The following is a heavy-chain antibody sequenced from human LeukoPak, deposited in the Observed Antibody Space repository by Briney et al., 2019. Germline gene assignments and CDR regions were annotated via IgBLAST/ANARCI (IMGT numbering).Heavy chain of an antibody. J-gene: IGHJ5*02. CDR2: IIPIFGTA. Sequence: GASVKVSCKASGGTFSSYAISWVRQAPGQALEWKGGIIPIFGTANYAQKFQGRVTITADESTSTAYMELSSLRSEDAAVYYCAGSSSSGWYLAWYWFDPWGQGTLVTVSS. CDR3: AGSSSSGWYLAWYWFDP. D-gene: IGHD6-19*01. V-gene: IGHV1-69*13. CDR1: GGTFSSYA.